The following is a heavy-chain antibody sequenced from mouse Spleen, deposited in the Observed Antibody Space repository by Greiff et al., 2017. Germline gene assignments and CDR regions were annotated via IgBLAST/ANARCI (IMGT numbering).Heavy chain of an antibody. CDR2: IHPNSGST. Sequence: QVQLQQPGAELVKPGASVKLSCKASGYTFTSYWMHWVKQRPGQGLEWIGMIHPNSGSTNYNEKFKSKATLTVDKSSSPAYMQLSSLTSEDSAVYYCAREGGDDFDYWGQGTTLTVSS. CDR1: GYTFTSYW. J-gene: IGHJ2*01. CDR3: AREGGDDFDY. V-gene: IGHV1-64*01. D-gene: IGHD3-3*01.